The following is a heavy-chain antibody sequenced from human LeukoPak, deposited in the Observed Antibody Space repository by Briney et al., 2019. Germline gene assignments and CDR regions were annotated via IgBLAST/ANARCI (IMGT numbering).Heavy chain of an antibody. Sequence: GGSLRLSCAASGFNFGSYSMTWIRQAPGKGLEWVSYISSSGSTIYYADSVKGRFTISRDNAKNSLYLQMNSLRAEDTAVYYCARGPVDSLNWFDPWGQGTLVTVSS. V-gene: IGHV3-11*01. CDR3: ARGPVDSLNWFDP. CDR1: GFNFGSYS. D-gene: IGHD5-12*01. J-gene: IGHJ5*02. CDR2: ISSSGSTI.